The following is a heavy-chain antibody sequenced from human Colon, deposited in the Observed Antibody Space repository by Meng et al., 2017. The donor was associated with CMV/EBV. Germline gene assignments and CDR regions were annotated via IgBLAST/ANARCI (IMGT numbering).Heavy chain of an antibody. D-gene: IGHD1-26*01. CDR1: GGYLSGYY. CDR3: ARGRSIVGATYIDY. CDR2: INQSGRT. V-gene: IGHV4-34*01. Sequence: GSLRLSCAVSGGYLSGYYWSWIRQPPGKGLEWIGEINQSGRTNYNPSLKSRVAISLGTSGNQFSLKVNSVTAADTAVYYCARGRSIVGATYIDYWGQGTLVTVSS. J-gene: IGHJ4*02.